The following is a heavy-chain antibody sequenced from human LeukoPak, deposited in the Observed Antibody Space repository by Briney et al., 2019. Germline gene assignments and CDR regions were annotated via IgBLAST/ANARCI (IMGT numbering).Heavy chain of an antibody. CDR2: IYYSGST. V-gene: IGHV4-59*01. Sequence: SETLSLTCTVSGGSISSYYWSWIRQPPGKGLEWIGYIYYSGSTYYNPSLKSRVTISVDTSKNQFSLKVNSVTAADTAVYYCARGLGGSYYVSDIWGQGIMVTVSS. CDR3: ARGLGGSYYVSDI. J-gene: IGHJ3*02. CDR1: GGSISSYY. D-gene: IGHD1-26*01.